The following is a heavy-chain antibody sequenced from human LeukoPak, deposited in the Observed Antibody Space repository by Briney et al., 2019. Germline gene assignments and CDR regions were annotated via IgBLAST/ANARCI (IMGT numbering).Heavy chain of an antibody. CDR1: GFTFSSYW. V-gene: IGHV3-7*01. J-gene: IGHJ1*01. Sequence: GGSLRLSCAAAGFTFSSYWMSWVRQAPGKGLEWVANIKQDGSEKYYVDSVKGRFTISRDNAKNSLYLQMNSLRAEDTAVYYCARDSSSWPEYFQHWGQGTLVTVSS. D-gene: IGHD6-13*01. CDR2: IKQDGSEK. CDR3: ARDSSSWPEYFQH.